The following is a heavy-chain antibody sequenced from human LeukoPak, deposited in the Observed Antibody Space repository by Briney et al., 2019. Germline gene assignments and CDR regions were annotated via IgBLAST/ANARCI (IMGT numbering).Heavy chain of an antibody. V-gene: IGHV1-2*02. D-gene: IGHD5-12*01. J-gene: IGHJ4*02. CDR3: ARSKYSGFYYFDY. CDR1: GYTFTGYY. CDR2: INPNSGGI. Sequence: ASVKVSCKASGYTFTGYYMHWVRQAPGQGLEWMGWINPNSGGINYAQKFQGRVTMTRDTSISTAYMELSRLRSDDTAVYYCARSKYSGFYYFDYWGQGTLVTVSS.